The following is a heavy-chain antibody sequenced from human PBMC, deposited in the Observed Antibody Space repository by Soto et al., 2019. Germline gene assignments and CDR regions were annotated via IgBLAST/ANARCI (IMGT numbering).Heavy chain of an antibody. J-gene: IGHJ5*02. CDR3: ASLRDLDPFDP. V-gene: IGHV3-21*01. CDR2: ISSSSSYI. D-gene: IGHD3-3*01. CDR1: GFTFSSYS. Sequence: GSLRLSCAASGFTFSSYSMNWVRQAPGKGLEWVSSISSSSSYIYYADSVKGRFTISRDNAKNSLYLQMNSLRAEDTAVYYCASLRDLDPFDPWGQGYLVTVSS.